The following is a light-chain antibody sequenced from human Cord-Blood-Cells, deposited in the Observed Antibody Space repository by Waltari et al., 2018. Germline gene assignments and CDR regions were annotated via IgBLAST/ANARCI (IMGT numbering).Light chain of an antibody. CDR2: DVR. Sequence: QSSLTQPRSVSASPGQSVTISCTGPSSDVRGYTYVSWYQQHPGTAPKLRIYDVRKRPSGVPDRFSGSKSGNPASLTISGLQAEDEADYYCCSYAGSYVFGTGTKVTVL. J-gene: IGLJ1*01. CDR1: SSDVRGYTY. V-gene: IGLV2-11*01. CDR3: CSYAGSYV.